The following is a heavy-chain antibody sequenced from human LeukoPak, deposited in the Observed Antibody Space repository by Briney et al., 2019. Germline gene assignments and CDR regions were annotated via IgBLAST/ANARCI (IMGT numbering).Heavy chain of an antibody. V-gene: IGHV1-18*01. CDR1: GYTFTSYG. J-gene: IGHJ6*02. CDR2: ISAYNGNT. Sequence: ASVKVSCKASGYTFTSYGISWVRQAPGQGLEWMGWISAYNGNTNYAQKLQGRVTMTRNTSISTAYMELSSLRSEDTAVYYCARVVGGYYYGMDVWGQGTTVTVSS. D-gene: IGHD2-15*01. CDR3: ARVVGGYYYGMDV.